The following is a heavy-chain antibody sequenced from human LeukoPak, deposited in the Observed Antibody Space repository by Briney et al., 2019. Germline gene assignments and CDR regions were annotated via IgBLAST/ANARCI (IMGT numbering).Heavy chain of an antibody. V-gene: IGHV3-23*01. CDR3: ARSNCYGGNWLGLYYYYYYMDV. CDR1: GFTPSRYA. D-gene: IGHD4-23*01. J-gene: IGHJ6*03. Sequence: PGGSLRLSCIPSGFTPSRYATSWIRQAPGRGGGWVSSVDYSGGETHNADSVMGQFTISRDDSKNTLYLQLNSLSADDTAVYYCARSNCYGGNWLGLYYYYYYMDVWGKGTTVTVSS. CDR2: VDYSGGET.